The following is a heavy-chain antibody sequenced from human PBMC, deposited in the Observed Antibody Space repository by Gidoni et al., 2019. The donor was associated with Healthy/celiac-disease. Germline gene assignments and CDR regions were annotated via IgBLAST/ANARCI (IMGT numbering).Heavy chain of an antibody. D-gene: IGHD1-26*01. V-gene: IGHV3-23*01. CDR1: GFPFSSYA. Sequence: EVQLLASGGGLVQPGGSLRLSCAASGFPFSSYAMSWVRQAPGKGLEWVSAISGSGGSTYYADSVKVRFTISRDNSKNTLYLQMNSLRAEDTAVYYCAKDGQVGATRGCLWVDYWGQGTLVTVSS. CDR2: ISGSGGST. J-gene: IGHJ4*02. CDR3: AKDGQVGATRGCLWVDY.